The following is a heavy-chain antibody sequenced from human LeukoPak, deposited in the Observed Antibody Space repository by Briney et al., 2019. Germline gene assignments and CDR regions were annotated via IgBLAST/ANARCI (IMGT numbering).Heavy chain of an antibody. CDR2: IYYSGST. J-gene: IGHJ4*01. D-gene: IGHD5-18*01. V-gene: IGHV4-39*01. CDR1: GGSISSSSYY. Sequence: SETLSLTCTVSGGSISSSSYYWGWIRQPPGKGLEWIGSIYYSGSTYYNPSLKSRVTISVDTSKNQFSLKLSSVTAADTAVYYCARHSTAMGTFAYWGHGTLVTVSS. CDR3: ARHSTAMGTFAY.